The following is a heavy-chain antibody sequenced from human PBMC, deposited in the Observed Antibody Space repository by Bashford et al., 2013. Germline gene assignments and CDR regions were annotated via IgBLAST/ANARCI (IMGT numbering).Heavy chain of an antibody. Sequence: SETLSLTCTVSGGSISGGGYYWGWIRQPPGKGLEWLGNIYYSGITYYNPSLKSRVTISVDTSKSQVSLKLSSVTAADTALYYCARHSGTAALTSYYGMDVWGQGTTVTVSS. CDR1: GGSISGGGYY. D-gene: IGHD6-6*01. V-gene: IGHV4-39*01. J-gene: IGHJ6*02. CDR2: IYYSGIT. CDR3: ARHSGTAALTSYYGMDV.